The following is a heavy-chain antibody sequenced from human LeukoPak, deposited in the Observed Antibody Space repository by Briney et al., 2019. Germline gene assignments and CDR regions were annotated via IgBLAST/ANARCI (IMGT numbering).Heavy chain of an antibody. CDR2: ISGSGGRT. V-gene: IGHV3-23*01. J-gene: IGHJ5*02. D-gene: IGHD4-23*01. CDR1: GFTLSSYA. CDR3: AKAVTVARPPFDP. Sequence: GWSLRLSCAASGFTLSSYAMSWVRQTPGKGREGVSAISGSGGRTYYAGSLKGRFTISRDNSKNTLYLQMNSLRAEDTAVYYCAKAVTVARPPFDPWGQGTLVTVSS.